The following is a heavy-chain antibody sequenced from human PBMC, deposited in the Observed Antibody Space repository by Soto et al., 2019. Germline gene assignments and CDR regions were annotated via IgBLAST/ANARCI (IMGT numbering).Heavy chain of an antibody. J-gene: IGHJ6*02. V-gene: IGHV4-59*08. CDR1: TVDISNYK. Sequence: PSETLSLTCTVSTVDISNYKWSWIRQTPGKGLEWIGYIENSGGTSYNPSLRSRVTMSVGTSPKQFSLRLSSVTAADTAVYYCVRQGFGPLHGLLDVWGQGTTVTVSS. CDR2: IENSGGT. CDR3: VRQGFGPLHGLLDV. D-gene: IGHD3-10*01.